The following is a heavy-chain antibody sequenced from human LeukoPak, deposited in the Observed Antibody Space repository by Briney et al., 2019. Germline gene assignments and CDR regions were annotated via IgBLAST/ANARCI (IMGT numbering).Heavy chain of an antibody. CDR3: ARAGDESTGHYDSLHF. Sequence: ASVKVSCKASGYTFDENHIHWVRQAPGQGPEWMGWINPKLGATDSAQQFQGRLTITRDTSIGTASMDLSGLRLDDTGIYYCARAGDESTGHYDSLHFWGQGTMVTVSS. CDR1: GYTFDENH. CDR2: INPKLGAT. D-gene: IGHD2-8*02. J-gene: IGHJ3*01. V-gene: IGHV1-2*02.